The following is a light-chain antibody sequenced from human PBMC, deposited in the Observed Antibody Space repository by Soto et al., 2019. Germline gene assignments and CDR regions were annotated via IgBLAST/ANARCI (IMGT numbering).Light chain of an antibody. Sequence: DTQLTQSPSSLSASVGDRVTITCRASQGINNCLNWYHQKPGKAPKLLLYITSSLQSGVPSRFSGSGSGTNFTLTISSLQPEDSATYYCQQSYSTPFTFGPGTKVDIK. V-gene: IGKV1-39*01. CDR1: QGINNC. CDR2: ITS. CDR3: QQSYSTPFT. J-gene: IGKJ3*01.